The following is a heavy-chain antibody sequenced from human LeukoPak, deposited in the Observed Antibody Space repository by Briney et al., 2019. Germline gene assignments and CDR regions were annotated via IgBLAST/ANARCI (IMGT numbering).Heavy chain of an antibody. CDR3: ARTLRMVVVWDAFDI. Sequence: GRSLSLSCAASGFTFSSYGMHWVRQAPGKGLEWVAVIWYDGSNKYYADSVKGRFTISRDNSKNTLYLQMNSLRAEDTAVYYCARTLRMVVVWDAFDIWGQGTMVTVSS. CDR2: IWYDGSNK. V-gene: IGHV3-33*01. J-gene: IGHJ3*02. CDR1: GFTFSSYG. D-gene: IGHD2-2*01.